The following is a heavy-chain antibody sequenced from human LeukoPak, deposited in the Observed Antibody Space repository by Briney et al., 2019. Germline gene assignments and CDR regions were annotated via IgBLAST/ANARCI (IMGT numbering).Heavy chain of an antibody. Sequence: GGSLRLSCAASGFXFSGYAISWVRQSPGKGLEWVSAISGGGGTTYYAYYADSVKGRFTISRDNSKNTLYLLMNSLRAEDTAVYYCAKFYDILTGYIDYWGQGTLVTVSS. V-gene: IGHV3-23*01. J-gene: IGHJ4*02. CDR2: ISGGGGTTYYA. D-gene: IGHD3-9*01. CDR1: GFXFSGYA. CDR3: AKFYDILTGYIDY.